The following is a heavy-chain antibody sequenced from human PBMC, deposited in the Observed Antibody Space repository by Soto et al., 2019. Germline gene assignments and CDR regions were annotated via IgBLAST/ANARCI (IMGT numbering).Heavy chain of an antibody. Sequence: QVQLVQSGAAVKKPGSSVRVSCKASGTIFSSYTISWVRQAPGQGLEWMGRIIPILGETNSAQKFQGRVTLTEDKATNTAYMELNSLRLEDTAVYYCASGLGGRIEDWGQGTTVTVS. CDR2: IIPILGET. CDR3: ASGLGGRIED. CDR1: GTIFSSYT. V-gene: IGHV1-69*02. D-gene: IGHD3-16*01. J-gene: IGHJ6*02.